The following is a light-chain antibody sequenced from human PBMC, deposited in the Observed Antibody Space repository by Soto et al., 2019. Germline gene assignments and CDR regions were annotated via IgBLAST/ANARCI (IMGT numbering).Light chain of an antibody. V-gene: IGKV3-20*01. CDR2: GAS. CDR1: QSISSNY. Sequence: EMVLTQSPGPLSMSPGDRATLSCRASQSISSNYLAWYQQKPGQAPRLLIYGASSRATGIPDRFSVSGAGTDFTLTISRLEAEDFAVYYCQQYGSSPRTFGEGTTLEFQ. J-gene: IGKJ1*01. CDR3: QQYGSSPRT.